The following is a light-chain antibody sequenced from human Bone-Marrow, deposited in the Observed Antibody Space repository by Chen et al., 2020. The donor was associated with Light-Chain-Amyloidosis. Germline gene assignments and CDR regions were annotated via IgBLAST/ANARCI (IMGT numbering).Light chain of an antibody. V-gene: IGKV1-5*03. CDR3: QQYNSYRCS. Sequence: DIQMTQSPSTLSASVGDRVTITCRASQSISTWLAWYQQKPGNAPKLLIYEASNLETGVPSRFSGSGSGTEFTLAISSLQPDDLSTYYCQQYNSYRCSFGQGTKLEIK. CDR1: QSISTW. J-gene: IGKJ2*04. CDR2: EAS.